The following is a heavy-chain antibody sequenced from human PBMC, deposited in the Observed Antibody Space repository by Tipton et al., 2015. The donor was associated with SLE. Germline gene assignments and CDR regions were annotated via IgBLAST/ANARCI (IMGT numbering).Heavy chain of an antibody. CDR2: INAVGST. D-gene: IGHD5-24*01. J-gene: IGHJ4*02. CDR1: GGSFSGYY. V-gene: IGHV4-34*01. Sequence: TLSLTCVVYGGSFSGYYWNWIRQPPGKGLEWIGEINAVGSTNNNPSLKSRVTLSVDTSNNQFSLRMSSVTAADTAVYFCARDLADGAHYFDLWGQGALVTVSS. CDR3: ARDLADGAHYFDL.